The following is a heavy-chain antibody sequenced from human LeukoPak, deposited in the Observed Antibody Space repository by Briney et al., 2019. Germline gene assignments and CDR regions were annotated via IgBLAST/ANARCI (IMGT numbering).Heavy chain of an antibody. CDR1: GLTVSNSY. Sequence: GGSLRLSCAASGLTVSNSYMGWVRQAPGKGLEWVSIIYKGGSIYYADSVKGRFTISRDNAKNSLYLQMNSLRAEDTAVYYCARHLGVGATDYWGQGTLVTVSS. D-gene: IGHD1-26*01. CDR3: ARHLGVGATDY. V-gene: IGHV3-53*01. CDR2: IYKGGSI. J-gene: IGHJ4*02.